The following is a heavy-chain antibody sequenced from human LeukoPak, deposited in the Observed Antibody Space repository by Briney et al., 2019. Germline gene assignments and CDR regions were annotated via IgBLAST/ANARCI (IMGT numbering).Heavy chain of an antibody. D-gene: IGHD4-17*01. CDR1: GYTFTSYG. CDR2: ISAYNGNT. Sequence: ASVTVSCKASGYTFTSYGISWVRQAPGQGLEWMGWISAYNGNTNYAQKLQGRVTMTTETSTSTAYMELRSLRSDDTALYYCARDAGTVTPGAYYYYYGMDVWGQGTTVTVSS. V-gene: IGHV1-18*01. J-gene: IGHJ6*02. CDR3: ARDAGTVTPGAYYYYYGMDV.